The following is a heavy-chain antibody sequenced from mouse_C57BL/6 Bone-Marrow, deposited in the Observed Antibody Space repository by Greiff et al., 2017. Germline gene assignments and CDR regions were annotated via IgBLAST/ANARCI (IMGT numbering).Heavy chain of an antibody. CDR2: IHPSDSDT. J-gene: IGHJ2*01. Sequence: QVQLKQPGAELVKPGASVKVSCKASGYTFTSYWMHWVKQRPGQGLEWIGRIHPSDSDTNYNQKFKDKATLTADKSSSTAYMQLSSLTYEDSAVYYCARGNSLGDYWGQGTTLTVSS. V-gene: IGHV1-74*01. D-gene: IGHD3-3*01. CDR3: ARGNSLGDY. CDR1: GYTFTSYW.